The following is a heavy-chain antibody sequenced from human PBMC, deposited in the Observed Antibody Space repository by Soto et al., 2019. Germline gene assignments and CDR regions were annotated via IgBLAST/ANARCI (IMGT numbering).Heavy chain of an antibody. CDR3: ARGEAYNPPYGMDV. D-gene: IGHD1-1*01. J-gene: IGHJ6*02. V-gene: IGHV1-69*01. CDR1: GGTFSSYA. Sequence: QVQLVQSGAEVKKPGSSVNVSCKASGGTFSSYAISWVRQAPGQGLEWMGGIIPIFGTANYAQKFQGRVTITADESTSTAYMELSSLRSEDTAVYYCARGEAYNPPYGMDVWGQGTTVTVSS. CDR2: IIPIFGTA.